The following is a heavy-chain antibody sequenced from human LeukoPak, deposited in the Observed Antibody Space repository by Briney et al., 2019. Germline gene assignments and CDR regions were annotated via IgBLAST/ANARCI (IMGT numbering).Heavy chain of an antibody. CDR2: FDPEDGET. D-gene: IGHD3-22*01. CDR3: ATVRVFEVGSENYYDSSGYYRLDY. J-gene: IGHJ4*02. V-gene: IGHV1-24*01. Sequence: ASVKVSCKVSGYTLTELSMHWVRQAPGKGLEWMGGFDPEDGETIYAQKFQGRVTMTEDTSTDTAYMELSSLRSEDTAVYYCATVRVFEVGSENYYDSSGYYRLDYWGQGTLVTVSS. CDR1: GYTLTELS.